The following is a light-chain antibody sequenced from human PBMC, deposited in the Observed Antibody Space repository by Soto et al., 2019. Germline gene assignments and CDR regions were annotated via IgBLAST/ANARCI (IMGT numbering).Light chain of an antibody. Sequence: QSALTQPASVSGSPGQSITISCTGTSSDVGAYNYVSWYQQHPGKAPKLMIYDVTNRPSGVSDRFSGSKSGNTASLTISGLQAEDEADYYCSSYSDISTLVFGTGTQLTVL. CDR3: SSYSDISTLV. V-gene: IGLV2-14*01. CDR2: DVT. CDR1: SSDVGAYNY. J-gene: IGLJ1*01.